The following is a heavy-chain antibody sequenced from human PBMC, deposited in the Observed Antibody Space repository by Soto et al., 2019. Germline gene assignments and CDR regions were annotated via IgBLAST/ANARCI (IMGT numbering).Heavy chain of an antibody. CDR2: ISAYNGNT. V-gene: IGHV1-18*04. CDR3: ARGYYGSGSYYAHYYYYGMDV. D-gene: IGHD3-10*01. J-gene: IGHJ6*02. CDR1: GYTFTSYG. Sequence: QVQLVQSGAEVKKPGASVKVSCKASGYTFTSYGISWVRQAPGQGLGWMGGISAYNGNTKYAQKLRGRGTMTTDTSTSTAYMELGSLRSDDTAVYYCARGYYGSGSYYAHYYYYGMDVWGQGTTVTVSS.